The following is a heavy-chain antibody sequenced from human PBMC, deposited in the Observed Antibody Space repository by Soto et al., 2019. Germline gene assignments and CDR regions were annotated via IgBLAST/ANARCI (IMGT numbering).Heavy chain of an antibody. CDR2: ISSSSSYT. J-gene: IGHJ5*02. V-gene: IGHV3-11*06. CDR3: ARATRGYHDSSGYRQIWFDP. Sequence: PGGSLRLSCAASGFTFSDYYMSWIRQAPGQGLEWVSYISSSSSYTNYADSVKGRFTISRDNAKNSLYLQMNSLRAEDTAVYYCARATRGYHDSSGYRQIWFDPWGQGTLVTVSS. D-gene: IGHD3-22*01. CDR1: GFTFSDYY.